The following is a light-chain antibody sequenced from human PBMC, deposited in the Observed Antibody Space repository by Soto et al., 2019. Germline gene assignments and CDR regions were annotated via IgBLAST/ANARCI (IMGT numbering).Light chain of an antibody. V-gene: IGKV1-9*01. CDR2: SAS. CDR3: QQLSRYPLP. J-gene: IGKJ4*01. Sequence: QLTQSQSVMSASVGDTVTITCRASQALSNYLAWYQQKPGKAPDLLIYSASTLQSGVPSRFSGSGSETEFSLTIRALQPEDFATYYCQQLSRYPLPFGGGTNVDIK. CDR1: QALSNY.